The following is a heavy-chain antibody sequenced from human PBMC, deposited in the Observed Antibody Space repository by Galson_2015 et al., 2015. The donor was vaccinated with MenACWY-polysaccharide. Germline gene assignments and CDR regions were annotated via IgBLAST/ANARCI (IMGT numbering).Heavy chain of an antibody. D-gene: IGHD3-22*01. CDR1: GDSVSSHTFA. Sequence: CAISGDSVSSHTFAWNWIRQSPSRGLEWLGRIYYRSKWYYEYAVSVKSRITISPDTSKNQFSLRLNSVTPEDTAVYSCAREDSNTGSLDYWGQGTLVTVSS. V-gene: IGHV6-1*01. CDR2: IYYRSKWYY. J-gene: IGHJ4*02. CDR3: AREDSNTGSLDY.